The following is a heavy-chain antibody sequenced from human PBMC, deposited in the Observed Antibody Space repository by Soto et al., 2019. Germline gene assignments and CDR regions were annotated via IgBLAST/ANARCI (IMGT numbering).Heavy chain of an antibody. CDR1: GYTFTSYD. Sequence: QVQLVQSGAEVKKPGASVKVSCKASGYTFTSYDINWVRQATGQGLEWMGWMNPNSGNTGYAQKFQGRVTMTRNTSIRTAYMELSSQRSEDTAVYYCASKQSGEYCSGGSCYYVRDAFDICGQGTMVTVSS. CDR3: ASKQSGEYCSGGSCYYVRDAFDI. D-gene: IGHD2-15*01. J-gene: IGHJ3*02. CDR2: MNPNSGNT. V-gene: IGHV1-8*01.